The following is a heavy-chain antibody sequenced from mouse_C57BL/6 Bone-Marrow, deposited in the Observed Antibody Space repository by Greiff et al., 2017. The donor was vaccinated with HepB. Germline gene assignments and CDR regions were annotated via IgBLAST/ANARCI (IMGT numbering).Heavy chain of an antibody. CDR1: GFNFSDYG. J-gene: IGHJ4*01. CDR2: ISNLAYSI. CDR3: ARVGMDY. V-gene: IGHV5-15*01. Sequence: EVKVVESGGGLVQPGGSLKLSCAASGFNFSDYGMAWVRKAPRKGPEWVAFISNLAYSIYYADPVTGRFTISRENAKNTLYREMSSLRSEDTAMYYCARVGMDYWGQGTSVTVSS. D-gene: IGHD4-1*01.